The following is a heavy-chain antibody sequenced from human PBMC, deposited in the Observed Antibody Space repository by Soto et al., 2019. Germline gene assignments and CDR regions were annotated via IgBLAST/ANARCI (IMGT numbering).Heavy chain of an antibody. CDR1: GGSISSSSYY. Sequence: SETLSLTCTVSGGSISSSSYYWGWIRQPPGKRMEWIGSIYYSGSTYYNPSLKSRVTISVDTSKNQFSLKLSSVTAADTAVYYCASTPFQLRYCSGTSCYNWFDPWGQGTLVTVSS. V-gene: IGHV4-39*01. J-gene: IGHJ5*02. D-gene: IGHD2-2*01. CDR3: ASTPFQLRYCSGTSCYNWFDP. CDR2: IYYSGST.